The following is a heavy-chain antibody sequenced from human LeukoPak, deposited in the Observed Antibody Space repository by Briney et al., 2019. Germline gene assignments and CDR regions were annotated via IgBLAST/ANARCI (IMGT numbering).Heavy chain of an antibody. Sequence: PSETLSLTCTVSGGSISSSSYYWGWIRHPPGKGLEWIGSIYYSGSTYYNPSLKSRVTISVDTSKNQFSLKLSSVTAADTAVYYCAKLGSFYYYMDVWGKGTTVTVSS. V-gene: IGHV4-39*07. CDR3: AKLGSFYYYMDV. D-gene: IGHD3-16*01. CDR2: IYYSGST. CDR1: GGSISSSSYY. J-gene: IGHJ6*03.